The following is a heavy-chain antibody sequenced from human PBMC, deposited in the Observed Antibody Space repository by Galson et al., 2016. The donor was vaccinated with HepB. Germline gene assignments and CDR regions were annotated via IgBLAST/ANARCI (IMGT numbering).Heavy chain of an antibody. D-gene: IGHD6-13*01. V-gene: IGHV2-26*01. CDR2: IFWSDEK. J-gene: IGHJ6*02. CDR3: ARIKQLIPGFYFYGMDV. Sequence: PALVKPTQTLTLTCSVSGFSLTTAGLGVSWTRQPPGKALEWLAHIFWSDEKSYSPSLQSRLTLSKDNSKSQVILIMTNVDPLDAGTYYCARIKQLIPGFYFYGMDVWGQGATVTVSS. CDR1: GFSLTTAGLG.